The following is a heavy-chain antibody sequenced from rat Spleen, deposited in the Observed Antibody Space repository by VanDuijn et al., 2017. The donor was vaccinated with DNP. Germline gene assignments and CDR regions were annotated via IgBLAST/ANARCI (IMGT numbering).Heavy chain of an antibody. CDR2: IWGDGST. Sequence: VQLVESGGGLVQPGRSLKLSCAASGFTFSDYYMAWVRQAPTKGLEWMGIIWGDGSTTYNSALKSRLNISRDTSKSQVFFTMNSLQTDDTAVYYCYSSSNWFAYWGQGTLVTVSS. J-gene: IGHJ3*01. V-gene: IGHV2-77*01. D-gene: IGHD1-2*01. CDR1: GFTFSDYY. CDR3: YSSSNWFAY.